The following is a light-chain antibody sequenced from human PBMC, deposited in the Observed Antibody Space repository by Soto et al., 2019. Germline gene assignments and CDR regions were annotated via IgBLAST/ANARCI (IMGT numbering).Light chain of an antibody. Sequence: DIVMTQSPLSLPVTPGEPASISCRSSQSLLHINGYNYLDWYLQKPGQSPQLLIYLGSNRASGVPDRFSGSGSGTDFTLKISRVEAEDVGVYYCMQSLDIPLYTFGQGTKLEIK. CDR2: LGS. V-gene: IGKV2-28*01. J-gene: IGKJ2*01. CDR1: QSLLHINGYNY. CDR3: MQSLDIPLYT.